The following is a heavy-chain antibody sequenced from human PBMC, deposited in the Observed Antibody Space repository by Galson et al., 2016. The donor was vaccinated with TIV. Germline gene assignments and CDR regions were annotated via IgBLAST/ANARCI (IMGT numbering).Heavy chain of an antibody. J-gene: IGHJ4*02. V-gene: IGHV4-30-2*05. CDR2: IDHSGIT. Sequence: RQSPRKGLEWIGNIDHSGITYYNPSFKSRITISVGTSKNQISRDNFKNMVYLQMDNLGAEDTAVYFCAKPIRPSGYSYGFDHWGQGTLVTVSS. D-gene: IGHD5-18*01. CDR3: AEDTAVYFCAKPIRPSGYSYGFDH.